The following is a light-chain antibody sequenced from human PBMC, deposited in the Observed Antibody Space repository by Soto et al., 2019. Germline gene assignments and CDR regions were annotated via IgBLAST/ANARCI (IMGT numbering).Light chain of an antibody. Sequence: VLTQSPGTLSLSPGESATLSCRASQTVSITYLTWYQQKPGQAPRLLIFGASKRATGIPDRFSGSESGTEFTLTISSLQSEDFAVYYCQQYRNSPVTFGGGTKVDI. CDR3: QQYRNSPVT. J-gene: IGKJ4*01. CDR2: GAS. CDR1: QTVSITY. V-gene: IGKV3-20*01.